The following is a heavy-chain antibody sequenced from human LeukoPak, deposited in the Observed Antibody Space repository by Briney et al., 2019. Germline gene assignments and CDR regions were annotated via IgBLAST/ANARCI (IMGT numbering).Heavy chain of an antibody. CDR2: ISSSGSTI. CDR3: ARDPWELLGFDY. CDR1: GFPFSDYY. V-gene: IGHV3-11*01. Sequence: GGALRLSSAASGFPFSDYYMSWGRQAPGEGLGGVSYISSSGSTIYYADSVKGRFTISRDNAKNSLYLQMNSLRAEDTAVYYCARDPWELLGFDYWGQGTLVTVSS. D-gene: IGHD1-26*01. J-gene: IGHJ4*02.